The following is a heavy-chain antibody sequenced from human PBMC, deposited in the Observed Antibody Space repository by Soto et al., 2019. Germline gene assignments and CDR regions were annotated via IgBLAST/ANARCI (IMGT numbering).Heavy chain of an antibody. D-gene: IGHD2-2*01. CDR2: FFYSGST. CDR3: ARGADYCSRSIRCFEGYYYYMDV. V-gene: IGHV4-59*08. CDR1: GGSITTYY. Sequence: SETLSLTCTVSGGSITTYYWSWLRQPPGKGLEWIGHFFYSGSTNYNPSLRSRVTTSVDTSKNQLSLKLSSVTAADTAVYYCARGADYCSRSIRCFEGYYYYMDVWGKGNTVPVSS. J-gene: IGHJ6*03.